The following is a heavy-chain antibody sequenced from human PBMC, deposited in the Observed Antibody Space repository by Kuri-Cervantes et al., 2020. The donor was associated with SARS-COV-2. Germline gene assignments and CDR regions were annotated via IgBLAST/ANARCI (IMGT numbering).Heavy chain of an antibody. CDR1: GYTFTSYY. D-gene: IGHD4-23*01. Sequence: ASVKVSCKASGYTFTSYYMHWVRQAPGQGLEWMGIINPSGGSTSYAQKFQGRVTMTRDTSTSTAYMELSRLRSDDAAVYYCARDPGGLDAFDIWGQGTMVTVSS. CDR3: ARDPGGLDAFDI. J-gene: IGHJ3*02. CDR2: INPSGGST. V-gene: IGHV1-46*01.